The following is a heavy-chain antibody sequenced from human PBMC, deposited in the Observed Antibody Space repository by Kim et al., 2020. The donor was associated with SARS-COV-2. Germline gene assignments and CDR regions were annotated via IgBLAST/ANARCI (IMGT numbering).Heavy chain of an antibody. CDR1: GYTFTSYA. J-gene: IGHJ4*01. CDR2: INAGNGNT. CDR3: AGEDYDRKGYYEVSPC. V-gene: IGHV1-3*01. D-gene: IGHD3-22*01. Sequence: ASVKVSCKASGYTFTSYAMHWVRQAPGQRLEWMGWINAGNGNTKYSQKFQGRVTITRDTSASTAYMELSSLRSEDTAVYYCAGEDYDRKGYYEVSPCWGQGALVTVSS.